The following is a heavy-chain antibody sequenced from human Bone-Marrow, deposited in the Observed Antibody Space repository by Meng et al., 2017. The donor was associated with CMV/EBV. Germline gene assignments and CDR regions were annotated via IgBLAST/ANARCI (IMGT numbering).Heavy chain of an antibody. Sequence: GGSLRLSCAASGFTFSSYAMHWVRQAPGKGLEWVGFIRGDSFGGTTDYAASLKGRFTISKDDSKSIVYLHMNSLESEDTGMYYCNRWAGDTSYSVCWGQGTLVTVSS. J-gene: IGHJ4*02. D-gene: IGHD1-26*01. V-gene: IGHV3-49*04. CDR2: IRGDSFGGTT. CDR1: GFTFSSYA. CDR3: NRWAGDTSYSVC.